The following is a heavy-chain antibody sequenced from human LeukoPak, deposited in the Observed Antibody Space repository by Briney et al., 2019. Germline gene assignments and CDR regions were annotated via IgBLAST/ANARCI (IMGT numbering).Heavy chain of an antibody. D-gene: IGHD3-3*01. V-gene: IGHV1-18*01. Sequence: GASVKVSCKASGYTFTSYGISWVRQAPGQGLEWMGWISAYNGNTNYAQKLQGRVTMTTDTSTSTAYMELRSLRSDDTAVYYCARGGMGAYYDFWSGLLSHMSYNYYYMDVWGKGTTVTVSS. J-gene: IGHJ6*03. CDR1: GYTFTSYG. CDR2: ISAYNGNT. CDR3: ARGGMGAYYDFWSGLLSHMSYNYYYMDV.